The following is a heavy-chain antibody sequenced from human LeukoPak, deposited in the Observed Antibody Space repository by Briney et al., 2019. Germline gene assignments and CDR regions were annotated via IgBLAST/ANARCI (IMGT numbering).Heavy chain of an antibody. CDR1: GYSFSSYW. CDR3: ARRIAMAGTRYNWFDS. D-gene: IGHD6-19*01. CDR2: IYPGDSDT. J-gene: IGHJ5*01. Sequence: RGESLKISCTGSGYSFSSYWIAWVRQMPGKGLEWMGIIYPGDSDTTYSPSFQGQVTISADKSITTAYLQWSSLKASDTAIYYCARRIAMAGTRYNWFDSWGQGTLVTVSS. V-gene: IGHV5-51*01.